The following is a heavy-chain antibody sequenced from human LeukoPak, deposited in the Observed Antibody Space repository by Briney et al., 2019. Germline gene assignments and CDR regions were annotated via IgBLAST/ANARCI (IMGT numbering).Heavy chain of an antibody. V-gene: IGHV3-74*01. CDR2: IVSDGSSS. J-gene: IGHJ4*02. Sequence: GGSLRLSCAASGFTFSDNWMNWVRQAPGKGLVWVSRIVSDGSSSSYADSVKGRFAISRDNSKNTLWLQMNSLRADDTAIYYCARDVEARISAAGTFDYWGQGSLVTVSS. CDR3: ARDVEARISAAGTFDY. D-gene: IGHD6-13*01. CDR1: GFTFSDNW.